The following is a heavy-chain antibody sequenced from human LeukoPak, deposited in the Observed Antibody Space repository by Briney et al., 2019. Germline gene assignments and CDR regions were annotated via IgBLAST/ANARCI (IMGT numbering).Heavy chain of an antibody. Sequence: PSETLSLTCTVSGGSISSYYWSWIRQPAGKGLEWIGRIYTSGSTNYNPSLKSRVTISVDTSKNQFSLKLNSVTAADTAVYYCAKSNGYGLVDIWGQGTMVTVSS. CDR3: AKSNGYGLVDI. CDR2: IYTSGST. D-gene: IGHD3-10*01. V-gene: IGHV4-4*07. J-gene: IGHJ3*02. CDR1: GGSISSYY.